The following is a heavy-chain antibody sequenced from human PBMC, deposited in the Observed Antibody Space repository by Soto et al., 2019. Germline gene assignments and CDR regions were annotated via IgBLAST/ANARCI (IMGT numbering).Heavy chain of an antibody. CDR1: GDSMSSGDNY. CDR3: ARVSWSGSRRAFYI. J-gene: IGHJ3*02. D-gene: IGHD6-13*01. CDR2: IYHSGSA. Sequence: QVQLQESGPGLVKPSQTLSLTCTVSGDSMSSGDNYWSWIRQPPGKGLECLAYIYHSGSAYYNPSFRRRAVISVGPSRNQFSLRLTSVTAADTAVYYCARVSWSGSRRAFYIWGQGPSVTVSS. V-gene: IGHV4-30-4*08.